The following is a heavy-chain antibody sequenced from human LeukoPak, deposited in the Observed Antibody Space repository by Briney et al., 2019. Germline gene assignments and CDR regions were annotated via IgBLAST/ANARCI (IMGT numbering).Heavy chain of an antibody. J-gene: IGHJ4*02. CDR3: ARRGDYGRSFDY. CDR1: GGSISSSSYY. V-gene: IGHV4-39*01. CDR2: IYYTGST. D-gene: IGHD4-17*01. Sequence: SETLSLTCTVSGGSISSSSYYWGWIRQPPGQGLEWIGSIYYTGSTYYNPSLKSRVTISEDTSKNQSSLRLTSVTAADTAVYYCARRGDYGRSFDYWGQGTLVTVSS.